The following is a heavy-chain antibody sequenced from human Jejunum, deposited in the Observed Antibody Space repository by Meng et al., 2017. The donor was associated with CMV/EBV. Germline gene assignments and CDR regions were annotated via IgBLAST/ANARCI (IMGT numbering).Heavy chain of an antibody. Sequence: KSTGYIFNNYFIHWVRQAPGQGLEWMALINPSGYNTNYTQKFQSRITVTRDTSTRTVYMELNNLTFEDTAVYYCAKEGVLYGMDVWGQGTTVTVSS. V-gene: IGHV1-46*02. D-gene: IGHD4/OR15-4a*01. CDR3: AKEGVLYGMDV. J-gene: IGHJ6*02. CDR2: INPSGYNT. CDR1: GYIFNNYF.